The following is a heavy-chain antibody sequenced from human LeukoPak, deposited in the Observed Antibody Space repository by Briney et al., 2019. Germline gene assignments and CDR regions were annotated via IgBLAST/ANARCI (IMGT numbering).Heavy chain of an antibody. Sequence: GGSLRLSCAASGFTFSSYAMSWARQAPGKGLEWVSSISSSSSYIYYADSVKGRFTISRDNAKNSLYLQMNSLRAEDTAVYYCARVVAAAGFDYWGQGTLVTVSS. CDR3: ARVVAAAGFDY. V-gene: IGHV3-21*01. J-gene: IGHJ4*02. CDR2: ISSSSSYI. CDR1: GFTFSSYA. D-gene: IGHD6-13*01.